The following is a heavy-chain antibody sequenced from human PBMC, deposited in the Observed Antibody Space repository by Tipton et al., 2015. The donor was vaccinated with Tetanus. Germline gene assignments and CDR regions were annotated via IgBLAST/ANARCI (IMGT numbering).Heavy chain of an antibody. CDR3: ASDFALDV. CDR2: TYYRSEWHS. V-gene: IGHV6-1*01. D-gene: IGHD2-21*01. Sequence: GLVKPSQTLSLTCAISGDSVSRNTAAWNWIRQSPSRGLEWLGRTYYRSEWHSDYAVSLESRITIDADTSKNHFSLQLHSVTPEDTAVYYCASDFALDVWGQGTTVIVSS. J-gene: IGHJ6*02. CDR1: GDSVSRNTAA.